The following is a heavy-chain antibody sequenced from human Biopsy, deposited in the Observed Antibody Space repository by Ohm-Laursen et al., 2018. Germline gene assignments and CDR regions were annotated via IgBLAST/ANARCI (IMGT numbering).Heavy chain of an antibody. CDR2: INCKTGAT. D-gene: IGHD2-8*01. CDR1: SYTFTDYN. Sequence: SVKVSCKASSYTFTDYNIHWMRQAPGQGLEWLGYINCKTGATNYAQKFQGTVTMTRDTSISTAYLALGSLRSADTAIYYCARDPLNGHKHFDYWGQGSLDTVSS. J-gene: IGHJ4*02. CDR3: ARDPLNGHKHFDY. V-gene: IGHV1-2*02.